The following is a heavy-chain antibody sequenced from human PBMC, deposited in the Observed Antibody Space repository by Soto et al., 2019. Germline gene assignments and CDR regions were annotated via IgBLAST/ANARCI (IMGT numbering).Heavy chain of an antibody. J-gene: IGHJ4*02. D-gene: IGHD2-15*01. CDR3: AHLHPGYCSGGSCFHYYFDD. Sequence: SGPTLVNPTQTLTLTCTFSGFSLSTSGVGVGWIRQPPGKALEWLALIYWNDDKRYSPSLKSRLTITKDTSKNQVVLTMTNMDPVDTATYCCAHLHPGYCSGGSCFHYYFDDWGQGTLVTVSS. CDR1: GFSLSTSGVG. CDR2: IYWNDDK. V-gene: IGHV2-5*01.